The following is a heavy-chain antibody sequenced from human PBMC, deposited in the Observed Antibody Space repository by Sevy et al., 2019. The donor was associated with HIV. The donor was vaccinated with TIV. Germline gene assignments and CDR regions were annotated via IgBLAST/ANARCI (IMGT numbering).Heavy chain of an antibody. CDR1: GGTFSSYA. Sequence: ASVKVSCKASGGTFSSYAISWVRQAPGQGLEWMGGIIPIFGTANYAQKFQRRVTMTADESTSTAYMELSSLRSEDTAVYYCARGEGRRTFDYWGQGTLVTVSS. D-gene: IGHD1-1*01. J-gene: IGHJ4*02. CDR3: ARGEGRRTFDY. CDR2: IIPIFGTA. V-gene: IGHV1-69*13.